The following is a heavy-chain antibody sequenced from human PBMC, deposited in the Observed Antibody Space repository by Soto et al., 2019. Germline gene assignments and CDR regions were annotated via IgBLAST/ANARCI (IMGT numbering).Heavy chain of an antibody. Sequence: QMQLLQSGPEVKKPGTSVKVSCKASGFTFTSSAMQWVRQARGQRLEWIGWIVVGSGNTNYAQKFQERVTITRDMSTSTAYMELSSLRSEDTAVYYCAAEPLGLRYYYGMDVWGQGTTVTVSS. CDR3: AAEPLGLRYYYGMDV. CDR2: IVVGSGNT. J-gene: IGHJ6*02. CDR1: GFTFTSSA. V-gene: IGHV1-58*02.